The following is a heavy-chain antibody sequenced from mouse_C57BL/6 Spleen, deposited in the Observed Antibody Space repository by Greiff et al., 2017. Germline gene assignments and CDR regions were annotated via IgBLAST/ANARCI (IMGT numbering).Heavy chain of an antibody. CDR3: ACVYYYGSSYFDY. J-gene: IGHJ2*01. Sequence: EVQLQQSGPELVKPGASVKISCKASGYTFTDYYMNWVKQSHGKSLEWIGDINPNNGGTSYNQKFKGKATLTVDKSSSTAYMELRSLTSEDSAVYYCACVYYYGSSYFDYWGQGTTLTVSS. CDR1: GYTFTDYY. D-gene: IGHD1-1*01. V-gene: IGHV1-26*01. CDR2: INPNNGGT.